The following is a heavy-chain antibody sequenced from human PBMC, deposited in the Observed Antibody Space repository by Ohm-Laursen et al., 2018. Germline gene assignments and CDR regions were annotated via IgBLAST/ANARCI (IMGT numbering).Heavy chain of an antibody. D-gene: IGHD3-16*01. Sequence: SLRLSCAASGFTFSSYAMSWVRQAPGKGLEWVSAISGSGGSTYYADSVKGRFTISRDNAKNSLYLQMNSLRVEDTAVYYCARDHGGYFPSYYFDYWGQGILVTVSS. CDR2: ISGSGGST. CDR1: GFTFSSYA. V-gene: IGHV3-23*01. J-gene: IGHJ4*02. CDR3: ARDHGGYFPSYYFDY.